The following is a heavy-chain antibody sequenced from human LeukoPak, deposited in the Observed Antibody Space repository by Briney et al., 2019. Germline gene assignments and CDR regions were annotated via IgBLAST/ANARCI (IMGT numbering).Heavy chain of an antibody. J-gene: IGHJ3*02. CDR2: TRNIPNSYTT. Sequence: GGSLRLSCAASGVTFSNYEMNWVRQAPGKGLEWVGRTRNIPNSYTTEYATSVKGRFTISRDESKNSLYLQMNSLKTEDTAVYYCARGGGHAFDIWGQGTMVTVSS. CDR3: ARGGGHAFDI. D-gene: IGHD2-15*01. V-gene: IGHV3-72*01. CDR1: GVTFSNYE.